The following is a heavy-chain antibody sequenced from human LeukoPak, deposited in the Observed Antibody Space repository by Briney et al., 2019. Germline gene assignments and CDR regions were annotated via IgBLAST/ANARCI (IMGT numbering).Heavy chain of an antibody. CDR3: AKLKQWQPQRYFFEY. V-gene: IGHV3-23*01. D-gene: IGHD6-19*01. J-gene: IGHJ4*02. Sequence: GGSLRLSCAASGFTFSSYAMSWVRQAPGKGLEWVSTFSGTSTNSYADAVKGRVTVSRDNSKNTLYLQMNSLRAEDTAVYYCAKLKQWQPQRYFFEYWGQGALVTVAS. CDR2: FSGTSTN. CDR1: GFTFSSYA.